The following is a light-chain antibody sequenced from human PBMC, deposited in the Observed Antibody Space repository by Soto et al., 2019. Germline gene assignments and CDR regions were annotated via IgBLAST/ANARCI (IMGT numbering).Light chain of an antibody. Sequence: IVLTQSPATLSLSPGERATLSCRASQSVSSYLAWYQQKPGQAPRLLIYDASTRATVIPFRFSGSGSATEFTLTISSLQSEDFAIYYCQQYNNWPPITFGQGTRLEIK. J-gene: IGKJ5*01. V-gene: IGKV3-15*01. CDR1: QSVSSY. CDR2: DAS. CDR3: QQYNNWPPIT.